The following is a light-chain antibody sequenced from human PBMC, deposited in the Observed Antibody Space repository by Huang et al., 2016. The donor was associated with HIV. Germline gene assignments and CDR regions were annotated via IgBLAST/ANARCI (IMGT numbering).Light chain of an antibody. V-gene: IGKV3-15*01. J-gene: IGKJ1*01. CDR1: QSVGSN. Sequence: EIVMTQSPATLSVSPGERATLSCRASQSVGSNLAWYQQRSGQAPRLLIYAAATRASGTPARFSGSGSGTEFTLTVSSLQSEDFAVYYCQQHNTWPRTFGQGTRV. CDR3: QQHNTWPRT. CDR2: AAA.